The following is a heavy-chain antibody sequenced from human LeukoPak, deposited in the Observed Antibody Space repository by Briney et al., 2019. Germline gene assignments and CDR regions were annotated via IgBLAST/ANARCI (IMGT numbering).Heavy chain of an antibody. CDR2: IYYSGST. J-gene: IGHJ4*02. Sequence: SETLSPTCTVSGGSISSYYWSWIRQPPGKGLEWIGYIYYSGSTNYNPSLKSRVTISVDTSKNQFSLKLSSVTAADTAVYYCARVRGYSSSWYDYWGQGTLVTVSS. CDR3: ARVRGYSSSWYDY. V-gene: IGHV4-59*01. CDR1: GGSISSYY. D-gene: IGHD6-13*01.